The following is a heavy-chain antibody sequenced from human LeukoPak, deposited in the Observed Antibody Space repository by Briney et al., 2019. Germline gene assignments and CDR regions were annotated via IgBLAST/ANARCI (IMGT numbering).Heavy chain of an antibody. CDR2: INPSDGST. V-gene: IGHV1-46*03. J-gene: IGHJ6*03. CDR1: GYTFTTYY. D-gene: IGHD2-2*01. CDR3: ARRVYCSSTSCYHYYYYRDV. Sequence: ASVKVSCKASGYTFTTYYIHWVRQAPGQGLEWMGIINPSDGSTTYAQKFQGRVTMTRDTSTKTVYMELSSLRSEDTAVYYCARRVYCSSTSCYHYYYYRDVWGKGTTVTVSS.